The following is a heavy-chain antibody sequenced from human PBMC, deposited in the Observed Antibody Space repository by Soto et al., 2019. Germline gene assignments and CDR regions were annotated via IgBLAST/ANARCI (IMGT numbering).Heavy chain of an antibody. J-gene: IGHJ4*02. D-gene: IGHD1-7*01. CDR1: GFSLITSGVG. CDR2: IYWDDDK. Sequence: SGPTLVNPTQTLTLTCTFSGFSLITSGVGVGWIRQPPGKALEWLAFIYWDDDKRYSPSLRSRLTIAKDTSKKQVVLTMTEVEPVDTATYFCAHRRSGISQWNYGDFDYWGQGTQVTVSS. V-gene: IGHV2-5*02. CDR3: AHRRSGISQWNYGDFDY.